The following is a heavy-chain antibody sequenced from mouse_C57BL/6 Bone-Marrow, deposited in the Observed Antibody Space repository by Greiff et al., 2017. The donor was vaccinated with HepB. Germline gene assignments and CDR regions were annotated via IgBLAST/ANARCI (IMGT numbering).Heavy chain of an antibody. CDR3: AGGRGYYVGAMDC. D-gene: IGHD2-3*01. J-gene: IGHJ4*01. CDR2: ITHSGET. V-gene: IGHV12-3*01. CDR1: GFPITSGYY. Sequence: QLQESGPGLVKPSQSLFLTCSITGFPITSGYYWIWIRQSPGKPLEWMGYITHSGETFYNPSLQSPISITRETSKNQFFLQLNSVTTEDTAMYYCAGGRGYYVGAMDCWGQGTSGTVSS.